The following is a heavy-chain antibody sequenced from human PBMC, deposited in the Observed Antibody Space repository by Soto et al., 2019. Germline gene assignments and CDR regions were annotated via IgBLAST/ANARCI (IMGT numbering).Heavy chain of an antibody. D-gene: IGHD6-13*01. J-gene: IGHJ3*02. V-gene: IGHV3-21*01. CDR3: AREVELVLGAFDI. CDR1: GFTFSSYS. Sequence: GGSLRLCCAASGFTFSSYSMNWFRQAPGKGLEWVSSISSSSSYIYYADSVKGRFTISRDNAKNSLYLQMNSLRAEDTAVYYCAREVELVLGAFDIWGQGTMVTVSS. CDR2: ISSSSSYI.